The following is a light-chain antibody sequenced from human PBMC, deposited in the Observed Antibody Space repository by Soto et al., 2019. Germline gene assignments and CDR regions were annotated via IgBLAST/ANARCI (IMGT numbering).Light chain of an antibody. CDR2: GAS. CDR3: QQYDTSPLT. V-gene: IGKV3-20*01. Sequence: EVMLTQSPGTLSLSPGERATLSCRASQSVSSNYLAWYQQKSGQAPRLLIYGASNRATGIPDRFSGSGSGTDFTLSISRMEPEDVEVYYCQQYDTSPLTFGQGTKEEFK. J-gene: IGKJ1*01. CDR1: QSVSSNY.